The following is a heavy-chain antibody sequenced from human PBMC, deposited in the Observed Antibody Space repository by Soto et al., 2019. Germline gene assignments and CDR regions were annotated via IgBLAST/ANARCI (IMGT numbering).Heavy chain of an antibody. CDR3: AKDYDLGDCPDDSCYPSAFIRGLFQH. J-gene: IGHJ1*01. CDR1: GFTFSSYA. D-gene: IGHD2-15*01. CDR2: ITGSGGTT. V-gene: IGHV3-23*01. Sequence: GGSLRLSCAASGFTFSSYAMTWVRLAPGKGLEWVSAITGSGGTTYYADSVQGRFTISRDNSKNTLYLQMNSLRAEDTAVYYCAKDYDLGDCPDDSCYPSAFIRGLFQHWGQGTLVTVSS.